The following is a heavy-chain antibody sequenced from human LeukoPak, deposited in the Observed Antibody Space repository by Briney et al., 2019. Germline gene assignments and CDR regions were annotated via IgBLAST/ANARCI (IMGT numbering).Heavy chain of an antibody. CDR2: ISWNSGSI. J-gene: IGHJ4*01. CDR3: TKGPW. CDR1: GFTFDDYA. Sequence: GGSLRLSCAVSGFTFDDYAMYWARQAPGKGLEWVSGISWNSGSIAYADSVQGRFTISRDNAKNSLHLRMNSLRVEDTAFYYCTKGPWWGQGTLVTVSS. V-gene: IGHV3-9*01.